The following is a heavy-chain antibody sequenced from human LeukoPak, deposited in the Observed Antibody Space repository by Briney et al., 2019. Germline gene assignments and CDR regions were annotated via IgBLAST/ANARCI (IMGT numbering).Heavy chain of an antibody. CDR3: ARQPLINPNFDY. Sequence: SQTLSLTCTVSGGSISSGGYYWSWIRQHPGKGLEWIGYIYYSGSTYYNPSLKSRVTISVDTSKNQFSLKLSSVTAADTAVYYCARQPLINPNFDYWGQGTLVTVSS. V-gene: IGHV4-31*03. D-gene: IGHD3-22*01. CDR1: GGSISSGGYY. J-gene: IGHJ4*02. CDR2: IYYSGST.